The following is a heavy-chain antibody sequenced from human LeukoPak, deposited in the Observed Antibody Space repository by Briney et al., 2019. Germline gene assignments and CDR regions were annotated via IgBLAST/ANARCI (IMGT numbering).Heavy chain of an antibody. V-gene: IGHV4-59*01. D-gene: IGHD3-22*01. Sequence: SETLSLTCTVSGGSLSSYYWSWIRQPPGKGLEWIGYIYYSGSTNYNPSLKSRVTISVDTSKNQFSLKLSSVTAADTAVYYCARVSYDSSGYYYTIPYYFDYWGQGTLVTVSS. CDR1: GGSLSSYY. CDR2: IYYSGST. J-gene: IGHJ4*02. CDR3: ARVSYDSSGYYYTIPYYFDY.